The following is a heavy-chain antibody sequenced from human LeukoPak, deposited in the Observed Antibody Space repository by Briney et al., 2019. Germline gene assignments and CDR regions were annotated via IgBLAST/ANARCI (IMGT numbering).Heavy chain of an antibody. V-gene: IGHV4-59*08. CDR1: GGSISSYY. CDR3: ARRSSWYWFDP. J-gene: IGHJ5*02. Sequence: PSETLFLTCTVSGGSISSYYWSWIRQPPGKGLEWIGYIYYSGSTNYNPSLKSRVTISVDTSKNQFSLKLSSVTAADMAVYYCARRSSWYWFDPWGQGTLVTVSP. D-gene: IGHD6-13*01. CDR2: IYYSGST.